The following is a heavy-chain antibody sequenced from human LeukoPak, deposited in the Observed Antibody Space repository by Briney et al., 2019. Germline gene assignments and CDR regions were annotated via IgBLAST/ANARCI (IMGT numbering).Heavy chain of an antibody. CDR1: GFTFISFG. CDR2: ISYDGSNK. CDR3: AKDWDPGYYDSSGSYPDY. D-gene: IGHD3-22*01. J-gene: IGHJ4*02. Sequence: GGCVRLSCAASGFTFISFGMHWARQAPGKGLEWVALISYDGSNKYYADSVKGRFTISRDNSKNTLYLQMNSLRAEDAAVYYCAKDWDPGYYDSSGSYPDYWGQGTLVTVSS. V-gene: IGHV3-30*18.